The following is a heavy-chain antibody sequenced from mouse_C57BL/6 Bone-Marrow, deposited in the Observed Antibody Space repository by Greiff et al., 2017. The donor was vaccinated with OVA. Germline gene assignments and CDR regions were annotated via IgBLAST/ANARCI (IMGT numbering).Heavy chain of an antibody. D-gene: IGHD1-1*01. CDR2: INYDGSST. J-gene: IGHJ2*01. V-gene: IGHV5-16*01. CDR1: GFTFSDYY. CDR3: ARDTTEAMDY. Sequence: EVLLVESEGGLVQPGGSMKLSCTASGFTFSDYYMPWVRQVPEQGLEWVANINYDGSSTNYMDSLKSRFNISRNNAKNILYLQLSSLTSEDTATYYCARDTTEAMDYWGKGTTLTVAS.